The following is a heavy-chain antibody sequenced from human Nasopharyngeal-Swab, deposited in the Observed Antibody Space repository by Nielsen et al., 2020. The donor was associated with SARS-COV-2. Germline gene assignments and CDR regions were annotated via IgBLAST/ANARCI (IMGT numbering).Heavy chain of an antibody. CDR2: IYNSGTT. J-gene: IGHJ4*02. CDR1: GGSIRSRNYY. CDR3: ARGYYSDTSGYYHDY. V-gene: IGHV4-39*07. Sequence: SETLSLTCAVSGGSIRSRNYYWDWIRQPPGKGLEWIGTIYNSGTTYYNPSLKSRVTISVDTSNNQFSLKLISVTAADTAVYYCARGYYSDTSGYYHDYWGQGTMVTVSS. D-gene: IGHD3-22*01.